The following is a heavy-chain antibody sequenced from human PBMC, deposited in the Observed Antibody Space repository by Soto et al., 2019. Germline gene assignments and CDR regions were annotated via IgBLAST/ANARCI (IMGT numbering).Heavy chain of an antibody. V-gene: IGHV1-46*01. CDR2: VNPSGGHT. J-gene: IGHJ4*01. D-gene: IGHD2-21*02. Sequence: QVQLMQSGAEVKKPGASVKVSCKASGDIFTDYYIHWVRQAPGQGLEWMGTVNPSGGHTTYAQHFLGRVTMTRHTSTSTLYMELTSLTSDDTAIYYCASGGHVVVVTAALDYWGQGTLVTVSS. CDR1: GDIFTDYY. CDR3: ASGGHVVVVTAALDY.